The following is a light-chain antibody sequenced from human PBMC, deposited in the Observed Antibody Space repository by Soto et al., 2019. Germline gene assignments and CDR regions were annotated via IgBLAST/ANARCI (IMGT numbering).Light chain of an antibody. CDR1: SSNIGSNT. J-gene: IGLJ2*01. V-gene: IGLV1-44*01. CDR2: SNN. CDR3: ATWEGRLNALV. Sequence: QSVLTQPPSASGTPGQRVTISCSGSSSNIGSNTVNWYQQLPGTAPKLLIYSNNQRPSGVPDRFSGSKSGTSASLAISGLPSEDGGDYFRATWEGRLNALVFGGGTKLTVL.